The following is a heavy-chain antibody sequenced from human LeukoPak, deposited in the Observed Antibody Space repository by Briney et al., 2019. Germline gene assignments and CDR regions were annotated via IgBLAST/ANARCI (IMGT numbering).Heavy chain of an antibody. Sequence: GGSLRLSCAASGFTYRRYRMNWVRQAPGKGLAWVSSISSSSSYIYYADSVKGRFTISRDNAKNSLYLQMNSLRAEDTAVYYCASSEDRYGDYLSPYYGMDVWGQGTTVTVSS. V-gene: IGHV3-21*01. CDR2: ISSSSSYI. J-gene: IGHJ6*02. D-gene: IGHD4-17*01. CDR3: ASSEDRYGDYLSPYYGMDV. CDR1: GFTYRRYR.